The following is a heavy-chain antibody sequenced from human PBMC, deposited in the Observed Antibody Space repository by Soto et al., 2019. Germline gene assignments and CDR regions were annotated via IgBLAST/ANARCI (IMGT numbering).Heavy chain of an antibody. D-gene: IGHD6-6*01. CDR1: GFTFSRYT. J-gene: IGHJ6*02. Sequence: EVQLEESGGGLVQPGGSLRLSCAASGFTFSRYTMHWVRRAPGKGLVWVSRVKGDGSSTTYADSVKGRFTISRDNGRNTLYLQMNSLRAEDTAVYYCARGLKYGMDVWGQGTTVTVSS. V-gene: IGHV3-74*03. CDR2: VKGDGSST. CDR3: ARGLKYGMDV.